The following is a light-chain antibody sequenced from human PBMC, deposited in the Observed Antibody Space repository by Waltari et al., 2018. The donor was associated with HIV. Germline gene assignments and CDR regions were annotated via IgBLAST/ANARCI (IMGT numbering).Light chain of an antibody. J-gene: IGKJ1*01. CDR1: HSVLSSSNNKNH. Sequence: DIVMTQSPDSLAVSLGGRAISPFQSSHSVLSSSNNKNHLAWYQQKPGQPPKLLFYWASIREVGVPDRFTGSGSGTIFNLTVSSLQADDVAVYYCQQFFSFPRTFGQGTKVEI. CDR3: QQFFSFPRT. CDR2: WAS. V-gene: IGKV4-1*01.